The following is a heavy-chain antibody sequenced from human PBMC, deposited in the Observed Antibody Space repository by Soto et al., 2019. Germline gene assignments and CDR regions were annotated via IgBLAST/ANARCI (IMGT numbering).Heavy chain of an antibody. CDR2: IIPIFGTA. J-gene: IGHJ6*02. Sequence: VKVSCKASGGTFSSYAISWVRQAPVQGLEWMGGIIPIFGTANYAQKFQGRVTITADESTSTAYMELSSLRSEDTAVYYCARVMDVVVPAALPHYYYGMDVWGQGTTVTVSS. V-gene: IGHV1-69*01. CDR1: GGTFSSYA. CDR3: ARVMDVVVPAALPHYYYGMDV. D-gene: IGHD2-2*01.